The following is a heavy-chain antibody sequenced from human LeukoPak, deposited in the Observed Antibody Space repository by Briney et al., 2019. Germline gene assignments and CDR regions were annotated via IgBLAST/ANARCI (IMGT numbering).Heavy chain of an antibody. CDR3: ARLIWSLYYFDS. CDR1: GGSISSYF. V-gene: IGHV4-59*08. J-gene: IGHJ4*02. Sequence: PSETLSLTCTVSGGSISSYFWIWIRQLPGKGLEYIGYMYPSGSTDYNPSLKSRVAVSVDTSKNQFSLKLSSVSAADTAVYYCARLIWSLYYFDSWGQGALVSVSS. D-gene: IGHD1-1*01. CDR2: MYPSGST.